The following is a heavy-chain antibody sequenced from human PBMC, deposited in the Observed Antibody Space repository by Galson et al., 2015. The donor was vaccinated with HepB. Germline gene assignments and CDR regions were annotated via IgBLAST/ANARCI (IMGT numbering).Heavy chain of an antibody. CDR3: TTDFVGYGGNNFDY. Sequence: SLRLSCAASGFSFSNAWMSWVRQAPGKGLEWVGRIKSKTDGGTTDYAAPVKGRFTISRDDSKNTLYLQMNSLKTEDTAVYYCTTDFVGYGGNNFDYWGQGTLVTVSS. CDR2: IKSKTDGGTT. V-gene: IGHV3-15*01. CDR1: GFSFSNAW. J-gene: IGHJ4*02. D-gene: IGHD4-23*01.